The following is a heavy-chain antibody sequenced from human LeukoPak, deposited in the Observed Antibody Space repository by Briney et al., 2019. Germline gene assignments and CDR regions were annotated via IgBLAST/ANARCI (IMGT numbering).Heavy chain of an antibody. D-gene: IGHD4-17*01. Sequence: ASVKVSCKASGYTFTSYDINWVRQATGQGLEWMGWMNPNSGNTGYAQKFQGRVTMTRDTSTSTVYMELSSLRSEDTAVYYCARDGATVTYEIDYWGQGTLVTVSS. CDR3: ARDGATVTYEIDY. J-gene: IGHJ4*02. V-gene: IGHV1-8*01. CDR2: MNPNSGNT. CDR1: GYTFTSYD.